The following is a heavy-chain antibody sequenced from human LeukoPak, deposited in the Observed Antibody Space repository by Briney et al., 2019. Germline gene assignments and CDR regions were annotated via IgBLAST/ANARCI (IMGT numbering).Heavy chain of an antibody. V-gene: IGHV3-48*01. CDR3: ARGKPDYDYVWGSYRFFFDY. J-gene: IGHJ4*02. CDR1: GFTFSSYS. CDR2: ISSSSSTI. Sequence: GGSLRLSCAASGFTFSSYSMNWVRQAPGKGLEWVSYISSSSSTIYYADSVKGRFTISRDNAKNSLYLQMNSLRAEDTAVYYCARGKPDYDYVWGSYRFFFDYWGQGTLVTVSS. D-gene: IGHD3-16*02.